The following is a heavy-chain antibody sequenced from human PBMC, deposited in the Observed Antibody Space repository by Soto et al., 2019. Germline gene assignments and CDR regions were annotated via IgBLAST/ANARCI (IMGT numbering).Heavy chain of an antibody. Sequence: PXATLSLTCTVSGGSISSTGHYWGWIRQPPGKGLEWIASIYHTGSSYYIPSLKSRLAIFVDTSKNQFSLRLSSVTAADTAVYYCARHKVVPGTQPPRFDPCGQGTLVTVSS. V-gene: IGHV4-39*01. CDR2: IYHTGSS. CDR3: ARHKVVPGTQPPRFDP. J-gene: IGHJ5*02. CDR1: GGSISSTGHY. D-gene: IGHD2-2*01.